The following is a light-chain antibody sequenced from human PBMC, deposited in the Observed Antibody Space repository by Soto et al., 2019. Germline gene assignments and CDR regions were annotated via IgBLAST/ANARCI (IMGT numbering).Light chain of an antibody. Sequence: DLQMTQSPSTLSASVGDRVTIXXRASQSISSWLAWYQQKPGKAPKIXIYDASSLESGGPSRFSGSGAGTDFTLTISSLQPEDFATYYCQQANSFPITFGQGTRLEIK. CDR3: QQANSFPIT. V-gene: IGKV1-5*01. CDR2: DAS. J-gene: IGKJ5*01. CDR1: QSISSW.